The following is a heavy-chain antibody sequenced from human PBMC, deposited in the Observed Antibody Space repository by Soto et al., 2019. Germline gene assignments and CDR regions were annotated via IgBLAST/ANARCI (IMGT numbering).Heavy chain of an antibody. V-gene: IGHV3-33*01. Sequence: QVQLVESGGGVVQPGRSLRLSCAASGFTFSSYGMHWVRQAPGKGLEWVAVIWYDGSNKYYADSVKGRFTISRDNSKNTXXLQMISLRAEDTAVYYCAREGTYCSGGSCYPHFDYWGQGTLVTVSS. CDR2: IWYDGSNK. CDR3: AREGTYCSGGSCYPHFDY. J-gene: IGHJ4*02. CDR1: GFTFSSYG. D-gene: IGHD2-15*01.